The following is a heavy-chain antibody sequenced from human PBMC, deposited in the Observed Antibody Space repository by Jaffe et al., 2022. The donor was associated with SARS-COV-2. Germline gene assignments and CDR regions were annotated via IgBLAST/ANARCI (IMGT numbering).Heavy chain of an antibody. D-gene: IGHD4-17*01. CDR2: ISYDGSNK. J-gene: IGHJ4*02. V-gene: IGHV3-30*04. CDR1: GFTFSSYA. Sequence: QVQLVESGGGVVQPGRSLRLSCAASGFTFSSYAMHWVRQAPGKGLEWVAVISYDGSNKYYADSVKGRFTISRDNSKNTLYLQMNSLRAEDTAVYYCARAPDYGDYGWGQGTLVTVSS. CDR3: ARAPDYGDYG.